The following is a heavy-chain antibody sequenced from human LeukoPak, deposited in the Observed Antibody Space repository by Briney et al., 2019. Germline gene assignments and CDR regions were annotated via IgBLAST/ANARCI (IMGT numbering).Heavy chain of an antibody. D-gene: IGHD2-15*01. CDR1: GGTFSSYA. Sequence: SVKVSCKASGGTFSSYAISWVRQAPGQGLEWMGGIIPIFGTANYAQKFQGRVTITADKSTSTAYMELSSLRSEDTAVYYCARGGSSLLGFGAFDIWGQGTMVTVSS. CDR2: IIPIFGTA. CDR3: ARGGSSLLGFGAFDI. J-gene: IGHJ3*02. V-gene: IGHV1-69*06.